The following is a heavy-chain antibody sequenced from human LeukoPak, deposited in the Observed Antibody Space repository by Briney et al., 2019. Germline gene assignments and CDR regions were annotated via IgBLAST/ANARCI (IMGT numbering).Heavy chain of an antibody. J-gene: IGHJ1*01. CDR2: FDPGDGET. CDR1: GYTLTELS. D-gene: IGHD2-2*01. CDR3: ARVEGVPPSSTSSEYFQH. V-gene: IGHV1-24*01. Sequence: ASVKVSCKVSGYTLTELSMHWVRQAPGKGLEWMGGFDPGDGETIYAQKFQGRVTMTEDTSTDTAYMELSSLRSEDTAVYYCARVEGVPPSSTSSEYFQHWGQGTLVTVSS.